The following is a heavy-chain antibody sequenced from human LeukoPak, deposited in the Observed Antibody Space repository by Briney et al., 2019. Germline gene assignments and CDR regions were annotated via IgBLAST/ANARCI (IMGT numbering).Heavy chain of an antibody. CDR2: VNQGGTEK. J-gene: IGHJ6*03. CDR1: GFTFGDYA. Sequence: GGSLRLSCTASGFTFGDYAMSWVRQAPGKGLEWVAIVNQGGTEKYYVDSVKGRFTISRDNAENSLYLQMNSLRAEDTAVYYCARDHYFYYMDAWGKGTTVTVSS. V-gene: IGHV3-7*01. CDR3: ARDHYFYYMDA.